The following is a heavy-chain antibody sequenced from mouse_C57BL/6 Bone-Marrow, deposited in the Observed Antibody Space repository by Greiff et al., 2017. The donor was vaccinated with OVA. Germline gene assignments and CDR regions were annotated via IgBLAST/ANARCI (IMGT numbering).Heavy chain of an antibody. V-gene: IGHV1-81*01. CDR2: IYPRSGNT. Sequence: QVQLKQSGAVLARPGASVKLSCKASGYTFTSYGISWVKQRTGQGLEWIGEIYPRSGNTYYNEKFKGKATLTADKSSSTAYMELRSLTSEDSAVYFCAPLYGSLFAYWGQGTLVTVSA. J-gene: IGHJ3*01. CDR1: GYTFTSYG. CDR3: APLYGSLFAY. D-gene: IGHD1-1*01.